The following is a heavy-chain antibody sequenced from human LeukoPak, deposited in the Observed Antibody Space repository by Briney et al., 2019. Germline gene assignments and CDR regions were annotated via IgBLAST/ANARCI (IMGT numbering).Heavy chain of an antibody. Sequence: PGGSLRLSCAASGFTFSIYAMSWVRQAPGKGLQWVSSITSRGESTWYVDSVKGRFTITRDNSKNTLYLQMNSLRAEDTAVYYCAKDRNYDYVWGSYPPALYFDYWGQGNLVTVSS. CDR2: ITSRGEST. J-gene: IGHJ4*02. CDR3: AKDRNYDYVWGSYPPALYFDY. CDR1: GFTFSIYA. V-gene: IGHV3-23*01. D-gene: IGHD3-16*02.